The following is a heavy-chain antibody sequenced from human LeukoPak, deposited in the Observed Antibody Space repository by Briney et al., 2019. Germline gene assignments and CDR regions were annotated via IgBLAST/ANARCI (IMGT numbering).Heavy chain of an antibody. D-gene: IGHD3-10*01. V-gene: IGHV4-39*01. Sequence: SETLSLTCTVSGGSISSSSYYWGWIRQPPGKGLEWIGSXXXSGSTYYNPSLKSRVTISVDTSKNQFSLKLSSVTAADTAVYYCARRIRYYYGSGSYSSPYFDYWGQGTLVTVSS. CDR1: GGSISSSSYY. J-gene: IGHJ4*02. CDR3: ARRIRYYYGSGSYSSPYFDY. CDR2: XXXSGST.